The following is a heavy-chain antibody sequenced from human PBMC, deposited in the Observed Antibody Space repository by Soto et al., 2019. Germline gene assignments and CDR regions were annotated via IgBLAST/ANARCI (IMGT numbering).Heavy chain of an antibody. CDR3: AKRPMFGVVIITMYNGMDV. J-gene: IGHJ6*02. V-gene: IGHV3-23*01. Sequence: EVQLLESGGGLVQPGGSLRLSCVASGFTFSSYAMNWVRQAPGKGLEWVSAISTSGGNTYYADSVKGRFTISRDNSKNTRYLQMNSLRAEDTAVYYCAKRPMFGVVIITMYNGMDVWGQGTTVTVSS. D-gene: IGHD3-3*01. CDR2: ISTSGGNT. CDR1: GFTFSSYA.